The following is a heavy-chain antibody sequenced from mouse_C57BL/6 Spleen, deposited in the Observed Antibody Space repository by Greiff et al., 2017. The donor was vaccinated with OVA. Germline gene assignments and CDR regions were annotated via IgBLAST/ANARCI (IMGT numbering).Heavy chain of an antibody. CDR2: IYPSDSET. CDR1: GYTFTSYW. Sequence: QVQLQQPGAELVRPGSSVKLSCKASGYTFTSYWMDWVKQRPGQGLEWIGNIYPSDSETHYNQKFKDKATLTVDKSSSTAYMQLSSLTSEDSAVYYCSRTGYLVDVWAMDYGGQGTSVTVSS. CDR3: SRTGYLVDVWAMDY. V-gene: IGHV1-61*01. J-gene: IGHJ4*01.